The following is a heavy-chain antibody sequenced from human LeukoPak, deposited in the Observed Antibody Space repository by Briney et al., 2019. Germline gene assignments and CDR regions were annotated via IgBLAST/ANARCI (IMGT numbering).Heavy chain of an antibody. D-gene: IGHD3-10*01. CDR1: GGSISSGGYY. CDR3: ARLYGSGSYYQAGYYFDY. J-gene: IGHJ4*02. CDR2: IYYRGST. V-gene: IGHV4-31*03. Sequence: SQTLSLTCTVSGGSISSGGYYWSWIRQHPGKGLEWIGYIYYRGSTYYNPSLKSRVTISVDTSKNQFSLKLSSVTAADTAVYYCARLYGSGSYYQAGYYFDYWGQGTLVTVSS.